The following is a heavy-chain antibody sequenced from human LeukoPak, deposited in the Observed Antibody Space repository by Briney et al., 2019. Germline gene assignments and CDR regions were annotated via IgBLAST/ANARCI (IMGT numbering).Heavy chain of an antibody. D-gene: IGHD2-8*01. Sequence: GGSLRLSWAASGFTFSNYAMSWVRQAPGKGLEWVSAISGSGGSTYYADSVKGRFTISRDNSKNTLYLQMNSLRAEDTAVYYCAKDPDCTSGICYTFFGYWGQGTLVTVSS. CDR3: AKDPDCTSGICYTFFGY. CDR1: GFTFSNYA. CDR2: ISGSGGST. J-gene: IGHJ4*02. V-gene: IGHV3-23*01.